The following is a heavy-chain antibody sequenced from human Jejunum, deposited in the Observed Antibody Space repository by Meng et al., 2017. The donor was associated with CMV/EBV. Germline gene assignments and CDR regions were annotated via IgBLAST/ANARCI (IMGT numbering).Heavy chain of an antibody. Sequence: EVQVLESGGDLVQPGGSLRLSCAASGFSVSSNYMSWVRQAPGKGLECVSISDPTGYTYYADSVKGRFSISSDSSRNTLYIEMNSLRVEDTAVYYCARGMYFSPWGQGTLVTVSS. J-gene: IGHJ5*02. CDR1: GFSVSSNY. CDR3: ARGMYFSP. D-gene: IGHD2-8*01. V-gene: IGHV3-66*01. CDR2: SDPTGYT.